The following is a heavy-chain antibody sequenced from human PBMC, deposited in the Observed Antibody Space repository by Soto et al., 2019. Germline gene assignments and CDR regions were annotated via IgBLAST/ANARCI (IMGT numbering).Heavy chain of an antibody. D-gene: IGHD2-8*01. CDR2: VSSSGNS. Sequence: SEPLSLTCTVSGDSISSATHYWNWIRQHPGKGLEWIGYVSSSGNSYYSPSLKSRVFMSVDTSKNLFSLKLSSVTAADTAIYYWGGRLTSISNYFDSWGQGTQVTVSS. CDR3: GGRLTSISNYFDS. CDR1: GDSISSATHY. J-gene: IGHJ4*02. V-gene: IGHV4-31*06.